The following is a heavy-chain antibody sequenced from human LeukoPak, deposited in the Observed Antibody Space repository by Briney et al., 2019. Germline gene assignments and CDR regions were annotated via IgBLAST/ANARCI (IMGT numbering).Heavy chain of an antibody. CDR3: TKDLYDYDSSKSWFDP. CDR2: IKRKTDGGTT. Sequence: PGGSLRLSCAASGFTFSNAWMNWVRQAPGKGLEWVGRIKRKTDGGTTDYAAPVKGRFTISRDDSKNTLYLQMNSLKTEDTAVYYCTKDLYDYDSSKSWFDPWGQGTLVTVSS. J-gene: IGHJ5*02. D-gene: IGHD3-22*01. V-gene: IGHV3-15*01. CDR1: GFTFSNAW.